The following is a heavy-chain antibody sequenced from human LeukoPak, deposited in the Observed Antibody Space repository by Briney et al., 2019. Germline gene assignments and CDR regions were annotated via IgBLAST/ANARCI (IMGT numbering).Heavy chain of an antibody. D-gene: IGHD2-2*01. V-gene: IGHV1-69*13. Sequence: GASVKVSCKASGGTFSSYAISWVRQAPGQGLEWMGGIIPILGTANYAQKFQGRVTITADESTSTAYMELSSLRSEDTAVYYCARSGYCSSTSCPPYYYYYMDVWGKGTTVTVSS. CDR3: ARSGYCSSTSCPPYYYYYMDV. CDR1: GGTFSSYA. CDR2: IIPILGTA. J-gene: IGHJ6*03.